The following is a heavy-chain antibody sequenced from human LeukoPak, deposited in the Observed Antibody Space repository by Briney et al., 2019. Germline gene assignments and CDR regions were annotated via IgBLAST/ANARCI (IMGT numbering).Heavy chain of an antibody. Sequence: SETLSLTCTVSDYSISSGYYWGWIRQPPGKGLEWIGSIYYSGSTYYNSSLKSRVTISVDTSKNQFSLKLSSVTAADTAVYYCARHRSYSGVGYWGQGTLVTVSS. CDR2: IYYSGST. V-gene: IGHV4-38-2*02. CDR3: ARHRSYSGVGY. D-gene: IGHD1-26*01. CDR1: DYSISSGYY. J-gene: IGHJ4*02.